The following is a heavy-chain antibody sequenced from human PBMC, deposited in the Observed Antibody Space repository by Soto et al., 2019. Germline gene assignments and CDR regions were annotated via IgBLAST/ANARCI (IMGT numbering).Heavy chain of an antibody. Sequence: QVQLQESGPGLVKPSQTLSLACTVSDGSVSRGGYYWSWIRQSPGKNLEWIGNIYYTGRTSYNPSLKSRLTISLETSKRQFSLRLASVSAADTAVYYCAREGSYHYFDYWGQGAQVTVSS. D-gene: IGHD1-26*01. CDR1: DGSVSRGGYY. CDR2: IYYTGRT. V-gene: IGHV4-31*03. J-gene: IGHJ4*02. CDR3: AREGSYHYFDY.